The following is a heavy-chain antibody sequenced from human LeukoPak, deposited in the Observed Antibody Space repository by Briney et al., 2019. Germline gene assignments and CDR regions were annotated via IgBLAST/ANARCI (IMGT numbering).Heavy chain of an antibody. CDR3: ARDRGAAAGTNAFDI. D-gene: IGHD6-13*01. J-gene: IGHJ3*02. CDR2: IIPIFGTA. V-gene: IGHV1-69*01. CDR1: GGTFSSYA. Sequence: GSSVKVSCKASGGTFSSYAISWVRQAPGQGLEWMGGIIPIFGTANYAQKFQGRVTITADESTSTAYMELRSLRSDDTAVYYCARDRGAAAGTNAFDIWGQGTMVTVSS.